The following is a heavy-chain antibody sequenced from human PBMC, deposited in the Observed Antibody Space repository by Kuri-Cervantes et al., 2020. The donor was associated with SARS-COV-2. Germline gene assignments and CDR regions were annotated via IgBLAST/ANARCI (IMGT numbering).Heavy chain of an antibody. V-gene: IGHV3-9*01. J-gene: IGHJ6*02. CDR1: GFTFDDYG. Sequence: GGSLRLSCAASGFTFDDYGMHWVRQAPGKGLEGVSGISWNSGSIGYADSVKGRFTISRDNAKNSLYLEMNSLRAEDTAVYYCTRVRMKRKKNIMDVWGQGTTVTVSS. CDR3: TRVRMKRKKNIMDV. D-gene: IGHD1-14*01. CDR2: ISWNSGSI.